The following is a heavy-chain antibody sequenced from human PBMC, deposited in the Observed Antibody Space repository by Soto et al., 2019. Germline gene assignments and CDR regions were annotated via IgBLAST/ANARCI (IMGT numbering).Heavy chain of an antibody. CDR3: AKHVCYDFLKKNY. CDR2: IYPGNSDT. Sequence: PGESLKISCKGSGYNFANYWIGWVRQMPGKGLEWMGIIYPGNSDTRYSPSFQGQVTISADTSISTAYLEWSSLKASDTAIYYCAKHVCYDFLKKNYWGQGTLVTVSS. CDR1: GYNFANYW. D-gene: IGHD3-9*01. J-gene: IGHJ4*02. V-gene: IGHV5-51*01.